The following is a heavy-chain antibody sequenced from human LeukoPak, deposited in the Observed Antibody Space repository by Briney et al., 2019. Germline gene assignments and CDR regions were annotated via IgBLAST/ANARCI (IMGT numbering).Heavy chain of an antibody. CDR2: INSDGSST. CDR1: GFTFSTYW. Sequence: GSLRLSCAASGFTFSTYWMHWVRQAPGKGLVWVSRINSDGSSTSYADSVKGRFSISRDNAKNTLYLQMNSLRAEDTAVYYCARVGCSGTNCYGYYYYYGMDVWGQGTTVTVSS. D-gene: IGHD2-2*01. J-gene: IGHJ6*02. V-gene: IGHV3-74*01. CDR3: ARVGCSGTNCYGYYYYYGMDV.